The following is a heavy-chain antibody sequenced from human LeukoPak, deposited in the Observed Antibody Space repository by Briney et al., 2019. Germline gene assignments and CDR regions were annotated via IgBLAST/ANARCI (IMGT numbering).Heavy chain of an antibody. CDR1: GGTFSSYA. Sequence: SVKVSCKAFGGTFSSYAISWVRQAPGQGLEWMGGISPIFGTANYAQKFQGRVTITADESTSTAYMELSSLRSEDTAVYCCARDKERGTPKGYYYYGMDVWGQGTTVTVSS. V-gene: IGHV1-69*01. CDR2: ISPIFGTA. J-gene: IGHJ6*02. D-gene: IGHD5-12*01. CDR3: ARDKERGTPKGYYYYGMDV.